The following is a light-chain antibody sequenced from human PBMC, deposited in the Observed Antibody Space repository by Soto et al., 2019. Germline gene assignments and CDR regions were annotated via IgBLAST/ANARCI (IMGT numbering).Light chain of an antibody. CDR2: EDD. CDR3: HSFDSNTVV. Sequence: NFMLTQPHSVSESPGKTVTISCTRTSGSIASNYVQWYQQRPGSAPTAVIYEDDQRLSGVPDRFSGSIDSSSNSASLTISGLKSEDEAAYYCHSFDSNTVVFGGGTKLTVL. V-gene: IGLV6-57*03. CDR1: SGSIASNY. J-gene: IGLJ2*01.